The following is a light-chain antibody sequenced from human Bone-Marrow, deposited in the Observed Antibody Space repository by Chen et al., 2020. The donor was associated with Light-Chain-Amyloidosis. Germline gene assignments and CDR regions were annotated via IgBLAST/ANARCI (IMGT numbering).Light chain of an antibody. CDR2: RND. Sequence: QSVLTQPPSASGTPGQRVTISCSGSSSNIVRNYVSWYQQLPGTAPKLLIFRNDQRPSAVPDRFSGSKSGTAASLAISGLRAEDEADYHCTAWDDSLSGRVFGGGTTLTVL. CDR3: TAWDDSLSGRV. J-gene: IGLJ3*02. V-gene: IGLV1-47*01. CDR1: SSNIVRNY.